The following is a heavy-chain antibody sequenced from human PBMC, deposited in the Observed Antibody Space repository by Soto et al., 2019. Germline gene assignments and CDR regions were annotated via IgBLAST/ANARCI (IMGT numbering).Heavy chain of an antibody. D-gene: IGHD2-2*01. Sequence: QVQLVESGGGVVQPGRSLRLSCAASGFTFSTYAMHWVRQAPGRGLEWVALISYDGSNEYYAESVRGRFTLSRDNSKSTLSLQMNSLRAEDTAMYYCAKENAQLLWGSYLSSPVRYSSSYYGMDVWGQGTTVTVSS. CDR3: AKENAQLLWGSYLSSPVRYSSSYYGMDV. V-gene: IGHV3-30-3*02. CDR2: ISYDGSNE. J-gene: IGHJ6*02. CDR1: GFTFSTYA.